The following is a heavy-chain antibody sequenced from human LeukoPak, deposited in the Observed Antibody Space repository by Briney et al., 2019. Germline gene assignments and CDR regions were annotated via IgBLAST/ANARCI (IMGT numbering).Heavy chain of an antibody. D-gene: IGHD2-2*02. CDR3: ATPRPVPAAIRGGYYYYYYMDV. Sequence: ASVKVSCKVSGYTLTELSMHWVRQAPGKGLEWMGGFDPEDGETIYAQKFQGRVTITEDTSTATAYMELSSLISEDTAVYYCATPRPVPAAIRGGYYYYYYMDVWGKGTTVTVSS. CDR2: FDPEDGET. V-gene: IGHV1-24*01. CDR1: GYTLTELS. J-gene: IGHJ6*03.